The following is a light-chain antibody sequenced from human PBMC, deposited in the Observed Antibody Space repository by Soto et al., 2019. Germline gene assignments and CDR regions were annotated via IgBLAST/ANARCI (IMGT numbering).Light chain of an antibody. Sequence: QSALTQPASVSGSPGQSITSSCTGTSSDVGDYNYVSWYQQYPGKTPKLMIYEVSTRPSGVSNRFSGSKSVNTASLTISGLQPEDEADYYCSSYTSSSTLVVFGGGTKLTVL. CDR2: EVS. CDR3: SSYTSSSTLVV. J-gene: IGLJ2*01. CDR1: SSDVGDYNY. V-gene: IGLV2-14*01.